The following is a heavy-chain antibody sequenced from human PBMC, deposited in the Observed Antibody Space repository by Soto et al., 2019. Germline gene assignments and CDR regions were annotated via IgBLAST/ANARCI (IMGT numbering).Heavy chain of an antibody. CDR3: ARVRGSRYYYYYMDV. CDR2: INHSGST. V-gene: IGHV4-34*01. J-gene: IGHJ6*03. CDR1: GGSFRGYY. Sequence: PSETLSLTCAVYGGSFRGYYWSWIRQPPGKGLEWIGEINHSGSTNYNPSLKSRVTISVDTSKNQFSLKLSSVTAADTAVYYCARVRGSRYYYYYMDVWGKGTTVTVSS.